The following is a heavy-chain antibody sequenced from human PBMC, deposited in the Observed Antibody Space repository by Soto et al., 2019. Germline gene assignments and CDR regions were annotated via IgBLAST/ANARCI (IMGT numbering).Heavy chain of an antibody. CDR1: GFTSSSYS. J-gene: IGHJ4*02. Sequence: GGSLRLSCAASGFTSSSYSMNWVRQAPGKGLEWVSSISSSSSYIYYADSVKGRFTISRDNAKNSLYLQMNSLRAEDTAVYYCARDLYSSSPLPDYWGQGTLVTVSS. CDR2: ISSSSSYI. V-gene: IGHV3-21*01. CDR3: ARDLYSSSPLPDY. D-gene: IGHD6-6*01.